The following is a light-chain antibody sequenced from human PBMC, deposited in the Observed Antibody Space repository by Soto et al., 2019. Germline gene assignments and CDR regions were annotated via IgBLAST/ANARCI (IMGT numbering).Light chain of an antibody. CDR3: QQRSNLLFT. V-gene: IGKV3-11*01. CDR1: QSVSSN. CDR2: DAS. J-gene: IGKJ3*01. Sequence: EIVLTQSPATLSLSPGERATLSCRASQSVSSNIAWYQQRPGQAPRLLIYDASNRATGIPARFSGSGSGTDFTLTISSLEPEDFAVYYCQQRSNLLFTFGPGTKVDIK.